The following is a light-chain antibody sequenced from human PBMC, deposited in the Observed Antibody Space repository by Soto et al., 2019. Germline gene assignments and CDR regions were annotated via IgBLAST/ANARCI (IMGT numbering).Light chain of an antibody. Sequence: QSVLTQHPSASGSPGQSVTISCTGTSSDIGGYNYVSWYQQHPGKAPKLIIYEVSKRPSGVPDRFSGSKSGNTASLTVSGLQAEDEADYYCTSYAGSNNLVFAGGTKLTVL. CDR2: EVS. CDR3: TSYAGSNNLV. CDR1: SSDIGGYNY. J-gene: IGLJ3*02. V-gene: IGLV2-8*01.